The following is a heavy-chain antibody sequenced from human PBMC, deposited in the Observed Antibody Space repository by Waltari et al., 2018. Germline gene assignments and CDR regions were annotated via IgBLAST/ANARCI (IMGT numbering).Heavy chain of an antibody. J-gene: IGHJ3*02. CDR3: ARDRSGSFDAFDI. CDR2: ISSSSSTI. Sequence: EVQLVESGGGLVQPGGSLRLSCAASGFTFSSYSMNWVRQAPGKGLEWVSYISSSSSTIYYADSGKGRFTISRDNAKNSLYLQMNSLRAEDTAVYYCARDRSGSFDAFDIWGQGTMVTVSS. CDR1: GFTFSSYS. V-gene: IGHV3-48*04. D-gene: IGHD3-10*01.